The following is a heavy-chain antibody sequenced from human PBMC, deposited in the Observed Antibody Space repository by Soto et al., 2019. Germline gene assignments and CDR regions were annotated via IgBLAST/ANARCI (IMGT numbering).Heavy chain of an antibody. D-gene: IGHD3-16*01. Sequence: EMQLVESGGGLVQPGMSLRLSCAASGFTFDDYAMYWVRQVPGKGLEWVSGMSWNSGRIGYAESVKCRFTISRDNAKNTLYLHMNSLRPEDTALYYCTKARLWGGDGDHAYYYNAMDVWGQGTTVTVSS. CDR2: MSWNSGRI. V-gene: IGHV3-9*01. CDR3: TKARLWGGDGDHAYYYNAMDV. J-gene: IGHJ6*02. CDR1: GFTFDDYA.